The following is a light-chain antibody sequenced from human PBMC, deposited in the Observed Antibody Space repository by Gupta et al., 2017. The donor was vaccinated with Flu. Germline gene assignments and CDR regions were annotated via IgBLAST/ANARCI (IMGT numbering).Light chain of an antibody. Sequence: DIQMTQSPSTLSASVGDRVTITCRASQSISSWLAWYQQKPGKAPKLLNYKASSLESGVPSMFSGSGSGKESTLTISSLQPDDFATYYCQQYNSYPRTFGGGTKVEIK. CDR3: QQYNSYPRT. CDR1: QSISSW. J-gene: IGKJ4*01. CDR2: KAS. V-gene: IGKV1-5*03.